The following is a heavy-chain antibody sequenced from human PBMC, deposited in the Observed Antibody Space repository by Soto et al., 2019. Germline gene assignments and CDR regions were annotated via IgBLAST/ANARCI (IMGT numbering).Heavy chain of an antibody. D-gene: IGHD5-18*01. J-gene: IGHJ4*02. V-gene: IGHV1-46*04. Sequence: QVQLVQSGAEVRRPGASVKVSCRASGYTFTDYHMHWVRQAPGQGLEWMGIINPSGGSTSYAQRLQGRVTMTRDTSTSTVHMELSSLRSKDTAVYFCARAREGGNSPLVWAFDYWGQGTLVTVSS. CDR3: ARAREGGNSPLVWAFDY. CDR1: GYTFTDYH. CDR2: INPSGGST.